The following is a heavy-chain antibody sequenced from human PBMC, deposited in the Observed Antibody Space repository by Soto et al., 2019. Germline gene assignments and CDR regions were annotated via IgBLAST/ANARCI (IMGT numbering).Heavy chain of an antibody. J-gene: IGHJ4*02. Sequence: GGSLRLSCTASGFTFGDYAMSWFRQAPGKGLEWVGFIRSKAYGGTTEYAASVKGRFTISRDDSKSIAYLQMNSLKTEDTAVYYCTRDIMRNILTGYPGHFDYWGQGTLVTVSS. CDR2: IRSKAYGGTT. V-gene: IGHV3-49*03. D-gene: IGHD3-9*01. CDR1: GFTFGDYA. CDR3: TRDIMRNILTGYPGHFDY.